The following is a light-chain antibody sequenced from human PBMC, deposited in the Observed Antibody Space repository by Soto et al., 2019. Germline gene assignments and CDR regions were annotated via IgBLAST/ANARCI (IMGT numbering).Light chain of an antibody. CDR2: GAS. CDR1: QSVYTS. Sequence: EIVLTQSPATLSLSPGERATLSCRASQSVYTSLAWYQQKPGQAPRLLITGASNRATGISVRFSGSGSGTDFTLTISGIKPEDVAVYYCQRRSVCPTFGHGTKVEI. J-gene: IGKJ1*01. V-gene: IGKV3-11*01. CDR3: QRRSVCPT.